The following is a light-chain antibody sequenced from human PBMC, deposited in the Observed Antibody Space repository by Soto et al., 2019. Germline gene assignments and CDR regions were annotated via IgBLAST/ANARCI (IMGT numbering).Light chain of an antibody. CDR1: SSDVGGYNY. J-gene: IGLJ2*01. Sequence: QSALTQPPSASGSPGQSVTISCTGTSSDVGGYNYVSWYQQHPGAAPKLMIYEAVKRPSGVPDRFSGSKSGNTASLTVSGLQAEDESDYYCSSYGGDNNVVFGGGTKLTVL. CDR3: SSYGGDNNVV. CDR2: EAV. V-gene: IGLV2-8*01.